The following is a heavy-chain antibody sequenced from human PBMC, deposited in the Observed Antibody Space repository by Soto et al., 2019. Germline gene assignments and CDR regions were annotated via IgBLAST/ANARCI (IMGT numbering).Heavy chain of an antibody. V-gene: IGHV4-59*01. J-gene: IGHJ5*02. CDR1: GGSISSYH. CDR2: SHYSGNS. CDR3: ARGGYSRFDP. D-gene: IGHD5-12*01. Sequence: SETLSLTCTVSGGSISSYHWSWIRQPPGKGLEWIGFSHYSGNSTYNPSLTSRVAISVDTSKNQFSLKLTSVTAADTAIYYCARGGYSRFDPWGQGMVVTVSS.